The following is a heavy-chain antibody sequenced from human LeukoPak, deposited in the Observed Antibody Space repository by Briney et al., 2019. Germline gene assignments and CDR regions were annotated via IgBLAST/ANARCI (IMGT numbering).Heavy chain of an antibody. CDR2: ISSSGSTI. CDR3: AKDWGEYFDYVWGSFTSFDF. J-gene: IGHJ4*02. D-gene: IGHD3-16*01. CDR1: GLTFRTYA. V-gene: IGHV3-23*01. Sequence: GGSLRLSCAASGLTFRTYAMSWVRQAPGKGLEWVSYISSSGSTIYYADSVKGRFTISRDNSKNTLYLQMNSLRAEDTAVYYCAKDWGEYFDYVWGSFTSFDFWGQGTLVTVSS.